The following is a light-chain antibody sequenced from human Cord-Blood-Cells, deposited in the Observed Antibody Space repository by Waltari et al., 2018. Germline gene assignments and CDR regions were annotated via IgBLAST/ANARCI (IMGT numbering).Light chain of an antibody. J-gene: IGKJ2*03. CDR2: WAS. CDR3: QQYYSTPQNS. V-gene: IGKV4-1*01. CDR1: KSVLYSSNNKNY. Sequence: DIVMTQSPDSLAVSLGERATINCKSSKSVLYSSNNKNYLAWYQQKPGQPPKLLIYWASTRESGVPDRFSGSGSGTDFTLTISSLQAEDVAVYYCQQYYSTPQNSFGQGTKLEIK.